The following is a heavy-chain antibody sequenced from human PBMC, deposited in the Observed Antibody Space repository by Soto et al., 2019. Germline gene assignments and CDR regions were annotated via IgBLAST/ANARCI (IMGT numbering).Heavy chain of an antibody. V-gene: IGHV4-34*01. CDR1: GGSFSGYY. Sequence: PSETLSLTCAVYGGSFSGYYWSWIRQPPGKGLEWIGEINHSGSTNYNPSLKSRVTISVDTSKNQFSLKLSSVTAADTAVYYCASQAPNYRSFDYWGQGTLVTVSS. CDR3: ASQAPNYRSFDY. J-gene: IGHJ4*02. CDR2: INHSGST. D-gene: IGHD1-7*01.